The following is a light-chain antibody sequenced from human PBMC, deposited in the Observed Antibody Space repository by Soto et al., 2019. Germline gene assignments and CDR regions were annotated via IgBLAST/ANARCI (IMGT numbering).Light chain of an antibody. J-gene: IGKJ2*03. Sequence: DIQMTQSPPTLSASVGDRVTITCRAGQSTHGYVAWYQQKPGKAPKLLVYDASTLESGVPSRFSGSASGAEFTLTISDLQPDDSATYYCHQYYVYHSFGQGTKLEIK. CDR3: HQYYVYHS. CDR1: QSTHGY. V-gene: IGKV1-5*01. CDR2: DAS.